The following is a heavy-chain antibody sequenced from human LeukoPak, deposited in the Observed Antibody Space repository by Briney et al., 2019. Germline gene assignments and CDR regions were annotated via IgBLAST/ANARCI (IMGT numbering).Heavy chain of an antibody. Sequence: GASVKVSCKASGYTFTSYDIYWVRPATGQGLEWMGWMNPNSGNTGYAQKFQGRVTMTRNTSISTAYMELSSLRSEDTAVYYCARGSQFEPVDYWGQGTLVTVSS. D-gene: IGHD1-14*01. V-gene: IGHV1-8*01. CDR1: GYTFTSYD. CDR3: ARGSQFEPVDY. J-gene: IGHJ4*02. CDR2: MNPNSGNT.